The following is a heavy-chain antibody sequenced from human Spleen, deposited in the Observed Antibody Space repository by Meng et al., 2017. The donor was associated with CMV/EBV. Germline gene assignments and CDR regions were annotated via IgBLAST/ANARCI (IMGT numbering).Heavy chain of an antibody. D-gene: IGHD2-2*01. J-gene: IGHJ5*02. CDR1: GDSIISSRYY. Sequence: SETLSLTCTVSGDSIISSRYYWGWIRQTPGKGPEWVGSGYYSGSTYYNPSLKSRVIISVDTSKNQFSLKLSSVTAADTAMYYCARSGIIGLYYQNWFDPWGQGTLVTVSS. CDR3: ARSGIIGLYYQNWFDP. V-gene: IGHV4-39*07. CDR2: GYYSGST.